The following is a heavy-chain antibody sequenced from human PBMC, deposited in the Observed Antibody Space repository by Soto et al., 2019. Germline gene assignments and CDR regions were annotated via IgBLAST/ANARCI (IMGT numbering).Heavy chain of an antibody. CDR3: AREPATAKPEEVDC. Sequence: GASVKVSCKASGYTFSDYYIHWVRQAPGQGLAWMGWINPNSGGTKYAPKFQGGVTMTRDTSITTAYMELSRLRSGDTAVYYCAREPATAKPEEVDCWGQGTLVAVSS. CDR2: INPNSGGT. CDR1: GYTFSDYY. D-gene: IGHD1-1*01. J-gene: IGHJ4*02. V-gene: IGHV1-2*02.